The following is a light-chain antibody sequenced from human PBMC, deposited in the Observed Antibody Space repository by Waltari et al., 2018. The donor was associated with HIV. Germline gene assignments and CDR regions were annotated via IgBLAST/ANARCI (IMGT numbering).Light chain of an antibody. J-gene: IGKJ2*01. CDR3: QQRSDWPPYT. CDR2: HTS. CDR1: QSLSSY. V-gene: IGKV3-11*01. Sequence: EIVLTQSPATLSLSPGERATLSCRASQSLSSYLAWYQHKPGQAPRLLIYHTSNRATGVPARFSGSGSGTDFTLTISSLEPEDFAVYYCQQRSDWPPYTFGQGTKLEIK.